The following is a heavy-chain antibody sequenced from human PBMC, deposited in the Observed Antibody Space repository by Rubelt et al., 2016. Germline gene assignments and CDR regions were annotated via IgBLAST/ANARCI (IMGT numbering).Heavy chain of an antibody. V-gene: IGHV4-34*01. D-gene: IGHD2-2*01. CDR3: ARVLVVPAAGNAFDI. J-gene: IGHJ3*02. CDR1: GGSFSGYY. Sequence: QVQLQQWGAGLLKPSETLSLTCAVYGGSFSGYYWSWIRQPPGKGLEWIGEINHSGSTNYNPSLKSRVTISVDASKNQFSLKLSSVTAADTAVYYCARVLVVPAAGNAFDIWGQGTMVTVSS. CDR2: INHSGST.